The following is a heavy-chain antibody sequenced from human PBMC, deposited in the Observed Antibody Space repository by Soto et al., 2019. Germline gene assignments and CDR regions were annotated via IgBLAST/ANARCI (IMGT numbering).Heavy chain of an antibody. Sequence: QLQLQESGPGLVKPSESLSLPCTVSGGSISSNSYYWDWIRQPPGKGLEWIGSMYYSGATYHNPSLQSRVTISVDTSKNQFSLHLSSVTAADTAVYYCARHAAYDSVWGKSDGSDYWGQGTLVTVSS. CDR1: GGSISSNSYY. V-gene: IGHV4-39*01. CDR3: ARHAAYDSVWGKSDGSDY. D-gene: IGHD3-16*01. J-gene: IGHJ4*02. CDR2: MYYSGAT.